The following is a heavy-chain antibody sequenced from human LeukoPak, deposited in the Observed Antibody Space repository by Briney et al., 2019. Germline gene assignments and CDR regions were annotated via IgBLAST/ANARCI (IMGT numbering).Heavy chain of an antibody. CDR2: IYHSGST. D-gene: IGHD1-26*01. Sequence: SETLSLTCTVSGGSISSGGYYWSWIRQPPGKGLEWIGYIYHSGSTYYNPSLKSRVTISVDRSKNQFSLKLSSVTAADTAVYYCARELLVGAYGGGNWFDPWGQGTLVTVSS. CDR1: GGSISSGGYY. J-gene: IGHJ5*02. V-gene: IGHV4-30-2*01. CDR3: ARELLVGAYGGGNWFDP.